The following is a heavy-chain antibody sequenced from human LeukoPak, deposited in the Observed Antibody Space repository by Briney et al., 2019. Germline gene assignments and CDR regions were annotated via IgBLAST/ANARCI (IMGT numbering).Heavy chain of an antibody. CDR2: IISISSHI. CDR3: ARTRAPSNGRVLYCMDF. J-gene: IGHJ6*03. CDR1: GFTFSSYS. D-gene: IGHD2-2*01. Sequence: GGPLRLSCAASGFTFSSYSMNWARQAPGKGLEWVASIISISSHIYYADSVKGRFTISRDNAKNSLYLQMNSLRAEDTAVYYCARTRAPSNGRVLYCMDFWGKGTTVTVSS. V-gene: IGHV3-21*01.